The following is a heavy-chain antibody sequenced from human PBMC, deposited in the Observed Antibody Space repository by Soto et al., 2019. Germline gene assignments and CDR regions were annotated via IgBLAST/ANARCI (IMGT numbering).Heavy chain of an antibody. CDR3: VRDGCNYYGMDV. CDR1: GFTVSSYW. CDR2: ISSDGTTT. D-gene: IGHD6-19*01. V-gene: IGHV3-74*01. Sequence: GALRLSCEASGFTVSSYWMQWVRQAPGKGLVWVSFISSDGTTTYYADSVKGRFTVSRDNAKNTLSLQMNSLRAEDTAVYYCVRDGCNYYGMDVWGQGTTVTVSS. J-gene: IGHJ6*02.